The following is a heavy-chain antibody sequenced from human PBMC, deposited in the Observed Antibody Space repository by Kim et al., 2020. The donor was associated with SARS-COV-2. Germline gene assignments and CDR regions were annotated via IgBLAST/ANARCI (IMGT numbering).Heavy chain of an antibody. CDR2: IYYSGST. CDR1: GGSISSGGYY. D-gene: IGHD3-22*01. V-gene: IGHV4-31*03. Sequence: SETLSLTCTVSGGSISSGGYYWSWIRQHPGKGLEWIGYIYYSGSTYYNPSLKSRVTISVDTSKNQFSLKLSSVTAADTAVYYCARGQGLITMIVVVVGAFDYWGQGTLVTLSS. J-gene: IGHJ4*02. CDR3: ARGQGLITMIVVVVGAFDY.